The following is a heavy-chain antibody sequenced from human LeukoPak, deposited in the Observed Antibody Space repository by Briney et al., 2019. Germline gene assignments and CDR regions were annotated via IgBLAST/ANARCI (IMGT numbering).Heavy chain of an antibody. J-gene: IGHJ5*02. CDR3: ARNCSTTSPSGGKHNWFDP. CDR1: GGSISSNICY. D-gene: IGHD2-2*01. Sequence: SETLSLTCTVSGGSISSNICYWGWIRQPPGKGLEWVGSIYFSGSTHYNPSLKSRLTISVDTSKNQFSLKLTSVTAADTAVYYCARNCSTTSPSGGKHNWFDPWGQGTQVTVSS. CDR2: IYFSGST. V-gene: IGHV4-39*07.